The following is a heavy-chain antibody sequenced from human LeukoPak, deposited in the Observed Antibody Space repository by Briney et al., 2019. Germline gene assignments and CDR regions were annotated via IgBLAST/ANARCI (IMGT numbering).Heavy chain of an antibody. J-gene: IGHJ6*02. CDR3: ARDVGATTYYYYGMDV. V-gene: IGHV3-30-3*01. D-gene: IGHD1-26*01. CDR1: RFTFSNYA. CDR2: ISYDGSNK. Sequence: GGPLRLSCAPSRFTFSNYAMHWVRQAPGKGLEGVAVISYDGSNKNYADSVKRRFTISRDNSKNTLYLQMNSLRGEDTAVYYCARDVGATTYYYYGMDVWGQGTTVTVSS.